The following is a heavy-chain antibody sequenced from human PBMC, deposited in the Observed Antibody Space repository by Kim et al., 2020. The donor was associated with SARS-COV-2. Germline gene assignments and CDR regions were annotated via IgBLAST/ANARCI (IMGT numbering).Heavy chain of an antibody. CDR2: IIPIFGTA. D-gene: IGHD2-2*02. Sequence: SVKVSCKASGGTFSSYAISWVRQAPGQGLEWMGGIIPIFGTANYAQKFQGRVTITADESTSTAYMELSSLRSEDTAVYYCARVGGLVVVPAAIGDYYYYGMDVWGQGTTVTVSS. CDR1: GGTFSSYA. CDR3: ARVGGLVVVPAAIGDYYYYGMDV. V-gene: IGHV1-69*13. J-gene: IGHJ6*02.